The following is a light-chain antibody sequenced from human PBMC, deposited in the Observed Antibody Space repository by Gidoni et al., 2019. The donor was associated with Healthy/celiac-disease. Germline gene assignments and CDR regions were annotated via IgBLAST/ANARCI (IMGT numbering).Light chain of an antibody. V-gene: IGKV3-11*01. Sequence: EIVLTQSPATLSLSPGERATLSCRASQSVSSYLAWYQQKPGQAPRLLIYDESNWATGIPARFSGSGSGTDFTLTISSLGPEDFAVDYCQQRSNWPPSITFXQXTRLEIK. CDR2: DES. CDR3: QQRSNWPPSIT. CDR1: QSVSSY. J-gene: IGKJ5*01.